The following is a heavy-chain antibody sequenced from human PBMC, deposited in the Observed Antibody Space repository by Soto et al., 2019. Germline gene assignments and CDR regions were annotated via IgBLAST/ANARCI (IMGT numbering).Heavy chain of an antibody. CDR1: GFMFSSYT. V-gene: IGHV3-30*04. D-gene: IGHD5-18*01. CDR2: ISYDGSNK. Sequence: GGSLRLSCAASGFMFSSYTMHWVRQAPGKGLEWVAVISYDGSNKYYGDSVKGRFTISRDNSKNTLYVEMNSLRTDDTAMYYCSRDSGYIHGSLLDRLGQGTLVTVSS. CDR3: SRDSGYIHGSLLDR. J-gene: IGHJ5*02.